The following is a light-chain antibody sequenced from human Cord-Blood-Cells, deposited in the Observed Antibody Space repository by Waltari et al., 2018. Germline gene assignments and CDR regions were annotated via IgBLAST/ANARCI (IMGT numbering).Light chain of an antibody. CDR1: QGVSSH. CDR3: QKYNNWPPPPGPYT. V-gene: IGKV3-15*01. Sequence: EIVMTQSPATLSVSPGERATLSCRASQGVSSHLAWYQQKPGQAPRILIYGASTRATGIPARFSGSGSGTAFTLTISSLQSEDFAVYYCQKYNNWPPPPGPYTFGQGTKLEIK. J-gene: IGKJ2*01. CDR2: GAS.